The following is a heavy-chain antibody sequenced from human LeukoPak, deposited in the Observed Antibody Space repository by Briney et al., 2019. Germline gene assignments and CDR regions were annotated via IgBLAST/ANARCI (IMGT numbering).Heavy chain of an antibody. D-gene: IGHD3-9*01. Sequence: PLETLSLTCAVYGGSFSGYYWSWIRQPPGKGLEWVGEIYHSGSTNYNPSLKSRVTISVDTSKNQFSLKLSSVTAADTAVYYCARGTGHRLRYLDWFVYWGQGTLVTVSS. CDR2: IYHSGST. J-gene: IGHJ4*02. CDR3: ARGTGHRLRYLDWFVY. V-gene: IGHV4-34*01. CDR1: GGSFSGYY.